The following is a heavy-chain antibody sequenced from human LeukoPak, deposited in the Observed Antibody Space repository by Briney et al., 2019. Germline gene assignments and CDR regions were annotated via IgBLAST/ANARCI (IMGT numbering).Heavy chain of an antibody. V-gene: IGHV4-59*01. Sequence: SETLSLTCTVSGGSISSYYWSWIRQPPGKGLEWIGYIYYSGSTNYNPSLKSRVTISVDTSKNQFSLKLSSETAADTAVYYCAGLPTSVAGGGYFDYWGQGTLVTVSS. J-gene: IGHJ4*02. CDR2: IYYSGST. CDR3: AGLPTSVAGGGYFDY. CDR1: GGSISSYY. D-gene: IGHD6-19*01.